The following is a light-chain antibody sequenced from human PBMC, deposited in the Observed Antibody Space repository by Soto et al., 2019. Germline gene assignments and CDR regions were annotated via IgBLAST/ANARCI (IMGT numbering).Light chain of an antibody. CDR2: GAS. Sequence: DIVMTQSPATLSVSPGERATLSCRASQSVSSNLACYQQKPGQAPRLLVYGASTRATGIPARFSGSESGTEFILTISSLQSEDFALYYCQQSNNWPSFTFGPGTKVDIK. J-gene: IGKJ3*01. CDR3: QQSNNWPSFT. V-gene: IGKV3-15*01. CDR1: QSVSSN.